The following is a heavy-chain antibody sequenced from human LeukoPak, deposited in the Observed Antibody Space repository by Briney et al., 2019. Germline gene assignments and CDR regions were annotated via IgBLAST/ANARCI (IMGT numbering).Heavy chain of an antibody. J-gene: IGHJ3*02. CDR1: GFTFSSYG. D-gene: IGHD3-3*01. CDR3: ARVYYDFWSGREDAFDI. Sequence: PGRSLRLSCAASGFTFSSYGMSWVRQAPGKGLEWVSAISGSGGGTYYGDSVKGRFTISRDDFKNTLYLQMNSLRAEDTAVYYCARVYYDFWSGREDAFDIWGQGTMVTVSS. V-gene: IGHV3-23*01. CDR2: ISGSGGGT.